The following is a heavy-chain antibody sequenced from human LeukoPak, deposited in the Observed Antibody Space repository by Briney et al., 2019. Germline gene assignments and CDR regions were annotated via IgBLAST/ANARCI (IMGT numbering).Heavy chain of an antibody. CDR3: ARSMRIRHIVVVTAIYYFDY. J-gene: IGHJ4*02. CDR1: GFTFSDYY. V-gene: IGHV3-11*01. D-gene: IGHD2-21*02. CDR2: ISSSGSTI. Sequence: GGSLRLSCAASGFTFSDYYMSWIRQAPGKGLEWVSYISSSGSTIYYADSVKGRFTISRDNAKNSLYLQMNSLRAEDTAVYYCARSMRIRHIVVVTAIYYFDYWGQGTLVTVSS.